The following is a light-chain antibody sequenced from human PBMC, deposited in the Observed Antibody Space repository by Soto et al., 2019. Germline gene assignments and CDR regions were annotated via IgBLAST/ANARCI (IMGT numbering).Light chain of an antibody. CDR2: GAS. CDR1: ETVATN. V-gene: IGKV3-15*01. J-gene: IGKJ1*01. CDR3: QQYNSWLWT. Sequence: EVVMTQSPATLSVSPGERATLSCRASETVATNLAWYQQKPGQAPRLLISGASTRAAGISDRFRGSGSGTEFTLIISSLQSEDSAVYYCQQYNSWLWTFGQGTKVDIK.